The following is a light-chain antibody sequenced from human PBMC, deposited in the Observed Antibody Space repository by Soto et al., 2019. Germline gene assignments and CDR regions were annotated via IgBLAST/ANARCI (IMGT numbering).Light chain of an antibody. V-gene: IGKV1-5*03. CDR1: QTISSW. J-gene: IGKJ1*01. CDR3: QNYNSHSQA. CDR2: KAS. Sequence: DIQMTQSPSTLSGSVGDRVTITCRASQTISSWLAWYQQKPGKAPKLLIYKASTLKSGVPSRFSGSGSGTDFTLTISSLQPDDFATYYCQNYNSHSQAVGQGPKVELK.